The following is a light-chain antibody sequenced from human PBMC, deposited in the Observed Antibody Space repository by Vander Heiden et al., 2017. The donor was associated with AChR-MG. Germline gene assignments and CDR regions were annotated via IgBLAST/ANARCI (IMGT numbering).Light chain of an antibody. CDR3: QQSRT. V-gene: IGKV3-15*01. CDR1: KSVSSN. Sequence: EIVMTQSPATLSVSPGERATLSCRASKSVSSNLAWYQQKPGQAPRLLIYGAYTRATGIPARFSGSGSGTEFTLTISSLQSEDFAGYDGQQSRTFGQGTKVEIK. J-gene: IGKJ1*01. CDR2: GAY.